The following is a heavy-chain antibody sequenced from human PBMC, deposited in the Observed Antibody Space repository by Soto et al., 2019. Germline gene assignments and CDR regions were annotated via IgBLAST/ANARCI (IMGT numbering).Heavy chain of an antibody. J-gene: IGHJ3*02. CDR3: AAAYTACPDGLDI. D-gene: IGHD5-18*01. Sequence: GASLKISCKGSGYNFANCWIGWVRPMPGKGLEWMGMIFPGDSDTKNSPSLQGQITMSVDKSDSSAYLQWRSLKASDTAMYYCAAAYTACPDGLDIWGQGTLDTVSS. CDR2: IFPGDSDT. CDR1: GYNFANCW. V-gene: IGHV5-51*01.